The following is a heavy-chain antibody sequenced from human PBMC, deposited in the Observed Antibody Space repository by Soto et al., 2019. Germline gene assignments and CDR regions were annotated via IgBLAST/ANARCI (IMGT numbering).Heavy chain of an antibody. Sequence: VSVNVSCKASGYTFTIYGISWVRHATGQGLEWMGWISAYNGNTNYAQKLQGRVTMTTDTSTSTAYMELRSLRSDDTAVYYCARCQWCSSTSCYSYYGMDVWGQGTTVTVSS. CDR1: GYTFTIYG. V-gene: IGHV1-18*04. CDR3: ARCQWCSSTSCYSYYGMDV. D-gene: IGHD2-2*02. CDR2: ISAYNGNT. J-gene: IGHJ6*02.